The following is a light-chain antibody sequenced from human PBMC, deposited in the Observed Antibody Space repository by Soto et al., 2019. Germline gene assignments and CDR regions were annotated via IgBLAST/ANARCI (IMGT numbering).Light chain of an antibody. CDR2: GAS. J-gene: IGKJ3*01. V-gene: IGKV3-20*01. Sequence: EIVLTQSPGTLSLSPGERATLSCRASQSISSNYLAWYQQKPGQAPRLLIYGASFRATGIPDRFSGSGSGTDFTLPISSLEPEDFAVYYCQQYGRSPPGFTFGPGTKVDIK. CDR1: QSISSNY. CDR3: QQYGRSPPGFT.